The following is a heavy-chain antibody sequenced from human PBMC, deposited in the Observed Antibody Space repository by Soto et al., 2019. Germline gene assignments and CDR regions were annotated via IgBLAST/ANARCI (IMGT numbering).Heavy chain of an antibody. V-gene: IGHV1-69*13. Sequence: SLKVSCKASGCTFSSYAISWVRQAPGQGLEWMGGIIPIFGTANYAQKFQGRVTITADESTSTAYMELSSLRSEDTAVYYCARDGVAGSLDYWGQGTLVTVSS. D-gene: IGHD6-19*01. CDR1: GCTFSSYA. CDR3: ARDGVAGSLDY. CDR2: IIPIFGTA. J-gene: IGHJ4*02.